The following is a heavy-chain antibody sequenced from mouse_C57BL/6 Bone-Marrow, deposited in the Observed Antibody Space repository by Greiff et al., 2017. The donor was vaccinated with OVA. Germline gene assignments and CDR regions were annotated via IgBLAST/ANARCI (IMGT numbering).Heavy chain of an antibody. Sequence: DVKLVESGGGLVQSGRSLRLSCATSGFTFSDFYMEWVRQAPGKGLEWIAASRNKANDYTTEYSASVKGRFIVSRDTSQSILYLQMNALRAEDTAIYYCARDGTGAWFAYWGQGTLVTVSA. CDR3: ARDGTGAWFAY. CDR2: SRNKANDYTT. D-gene: IGHD4-1*01. CDR1: GFTFSDFY. J-gene: IGHJ3*01. V-gene: IGHV7-1*01.